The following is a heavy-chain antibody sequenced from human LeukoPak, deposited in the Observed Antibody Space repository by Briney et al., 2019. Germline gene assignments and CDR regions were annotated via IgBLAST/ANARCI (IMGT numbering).Heavy chain of an antibody. D-gene: IGHD1-14*01. Sequence: GGSLRLSCAASGFTVSSNYMSWVRQAPGKGLEWVSVIYSGGSIYYADSVKGRFTISRDNSKNTLYLQMNSLRAEDTAVYYCARDRRTGRRIGYYYYMDVWGKGTTVTVSS. CDR2: IYSGGSI. CDR3: ARDRRTGRRIGYYYYMDV. J-gene: IGHJ6*03. V-gene: IGHV3-66*02. CDR1: GFTVSSNY.